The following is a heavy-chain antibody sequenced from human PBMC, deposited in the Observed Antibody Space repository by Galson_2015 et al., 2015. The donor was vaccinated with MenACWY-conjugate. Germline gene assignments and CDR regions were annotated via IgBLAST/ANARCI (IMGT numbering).Heavy chain of an antibody. D-gene: IGHD3-10*01. Sequence: ETLSLTCAVYGGSFSGYYWSWIRQPPGKGLEWIGEINHSGSTNYNPSLKSRVTISVDTSKNQFSLKLSSVTAADTAVYYCARGPRRGSGRVTRYYYGMDVWGQGTTVTVSS. CDR3: ARGPRRGSGRVTRYYYGMDV. V-gene: IGHV4-34*01. CDR1: GGSFSGYY. J-gene: IGHJ6*02. CDR2: INHSGST.